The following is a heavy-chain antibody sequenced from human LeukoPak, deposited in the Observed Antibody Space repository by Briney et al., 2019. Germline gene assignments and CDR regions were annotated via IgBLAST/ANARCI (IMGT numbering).Heavy chain of an antibody. D-gene: IGHD3-9*01. CDR2: ISSSSSYI. CDR3: TREGHYDILIGYYSTLDY. J-gene: IGHJ4*02. V-gene: IGHV3-21*03. CDR1: GFTFSSYS. Sequence: PGGSLRLSCAASGFTFSSYSMNWVRQAPGKGLAWVSSISSSSSYIYYADSVKGRFTISRVNAKNSLYLQMNSLKTEDTAVYYCTREGHYDILIGYYSTLDYWGQGTLVTVSS.